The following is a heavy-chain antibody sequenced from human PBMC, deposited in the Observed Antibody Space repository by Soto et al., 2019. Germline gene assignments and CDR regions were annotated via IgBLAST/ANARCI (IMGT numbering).Heavy chain of an antibody. V-gene: IGHV3-11*01. CDR3: ASGTNGAFFVY. Sequence: QVQLVEYGGGLVKPGGSLRLSCAASGFTFSDYYMSWIRQAPGKGLEWVSYISSRSSTIFYADSVKGRFTVSSDNVKNSMNLQMNSLRAEDTAVYYCASGTNGAFFVYWGQGILVTVSS. CDR1: GFTFSDYY. CDR2: ISSRSSTI. D-gene: IGHD2-8*01. J-gene: IGHJ4*02.